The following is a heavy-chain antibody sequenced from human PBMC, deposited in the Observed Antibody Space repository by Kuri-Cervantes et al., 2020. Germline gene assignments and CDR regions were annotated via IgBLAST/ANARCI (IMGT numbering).Heavy chain of an antibody. V-gene: IGHV3-48*02. J-gene: IGHJ5*02. CDR3: ARYRNFWCGYQNTWFDP. Sequence: LHWAASGFIFSYYGMNWVPQAPGKGLEWLSHISSDSKTIYYADSVRGRFTNSRDSAKNSLLLQMNSLRDEDTAVYYGARYRNFWCGYQNTWFDPWCQGTLVTVSS. CDR1: GFIFSYYG. CDR2: ISSDSKTI. D-gene: IGHD3-3*01.